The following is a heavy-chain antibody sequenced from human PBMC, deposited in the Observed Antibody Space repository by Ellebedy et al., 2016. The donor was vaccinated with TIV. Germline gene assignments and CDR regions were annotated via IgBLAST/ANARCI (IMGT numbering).Heavy chain of an antibody. V-gene: IGHV3-7*03. J-gene: IGHJ6*02. CDR2: IKQDGGEK. CDR3: AREWQYYSYYYGMDV. D-gene: IGHD5-24*01. Sequence: GESLKISCAASGFSFNNYWMCWVRQTPGKGLEWVANIKQDGGEKDYVDSVKGRFTISRDNARNSLYLLMNSLRVEDTAVYYCAREWQYYSYYYGMDVWGQGTTVTVSS. CDR1: GFSFNNYW.